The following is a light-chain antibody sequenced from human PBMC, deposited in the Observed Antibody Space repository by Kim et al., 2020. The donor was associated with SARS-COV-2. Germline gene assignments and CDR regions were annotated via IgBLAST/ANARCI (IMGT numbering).Light chain of an antibody. Sequence: LCVSPGERATLSGRASQSVSSTLAWYQQKPGQAPRLLIYGASTRATGSPARFSGSGSGTEFTLTISSLQSEDFAVYYCQQYNRGYTFGQGTKLEI. V-gene: IGKV3-15*01. J-gene: IGKJ2*01. CDR3: QQYNRGYT. CDR1: QSVSST. CDR2: GAS.